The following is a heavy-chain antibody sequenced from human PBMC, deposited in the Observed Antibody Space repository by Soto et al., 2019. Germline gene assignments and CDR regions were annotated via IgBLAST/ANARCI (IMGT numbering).Heavy chain of an antibody. Sequence: GGSLRLSCAASGFAFTQFDMSWVRQAPGKGLEWVSAISASGSTRPYTDSVRGRFTISRDNFRNTVGLQMNNLRAEDTAVYYCTSHQVAICDYWGRGTLVTVSS. J-gene: IGHJ4*02. CDR2: ISASGSTR. V-gene: IGHV3-23*01. D-gene: IGHD2-2*02. CDR3: TSHQVAICDY. CDR1: GFAFTQFD.